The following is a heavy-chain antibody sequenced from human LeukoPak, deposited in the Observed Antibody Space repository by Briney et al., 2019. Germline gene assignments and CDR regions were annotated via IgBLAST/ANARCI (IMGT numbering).Heavy chain of an antibody. D-gene: IGHD3-10*01. Sequence: ASVKVSCKASGYTFTGYYMHWVRQAPGQGLEWMGRINPNSGGTNYAQKFQGRVTMTRDTSISTAYMELSRLRSDDAAVYYCAKDSVGNYGSAPWGQGTLVTVSS. CDR2: INPNSGGT. J-gene: IGHJ5*02. V-gene: IGHV1-2*06. CDR1: GYTFTGYY. CDR3: AKDSVGNYGSAP.